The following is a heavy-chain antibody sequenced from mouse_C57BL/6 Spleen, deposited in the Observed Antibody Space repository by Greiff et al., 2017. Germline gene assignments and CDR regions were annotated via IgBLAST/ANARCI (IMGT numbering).Heavy chain of an antibody. V-gene: IGHV5-12*01. J-gene: IGHJ3*01. Sequence: EVQGVESGGGLVQPGGSLKLSCAASGFTFSDYYMYWVRQTPEKRLEWVAYISNGGGSTYYPDTVKGRFSISRDNAKNTLYLQVSRLKSEDTAMYYCARPPYYYGSSPFAYWGQGTLVTVSA. CDR3: ARPPYYYGSSPFAY. D-gene: IGHD1-1*01. CDR2: ISNGGGST. CDR1: GFTFSDYY.